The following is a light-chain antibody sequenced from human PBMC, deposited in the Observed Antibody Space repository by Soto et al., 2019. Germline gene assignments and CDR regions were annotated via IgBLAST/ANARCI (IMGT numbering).Light chain of an antibody. CDR3: QQHYSAPYT. Sequence: DIVMTQSPDSLSVSLGERATINCKSSQSVLYSSNNKNYLAWFQQKPGQPPKLLIYWASTRESGVPDRFSGGGSGREFTLTISSLQAEDVAVYYCQQHYSAPYTFGQGTKLEIK. CDR2: WAS. J-gene: IGKJ2*01. CDR1: QSVLYSSNNKNY. V-gene: IGKV4-1*01.